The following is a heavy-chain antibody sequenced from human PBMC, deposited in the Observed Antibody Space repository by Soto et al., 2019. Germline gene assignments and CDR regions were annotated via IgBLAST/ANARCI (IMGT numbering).Heavy chain of an antibody. V-gene: IGHV4-59*01. J-gene: IGHJ5*02. Sequence: PSETLSLTCTVSGGSISSYYWSWIRQPPGKGLEWIGYIYYSGSTNYNPSLKSRVTISVDTSKNQFSLKLSSVTAADTAVYYCARGYSSGWYVRTFDPWGQGTLVTV. CDR3: ARGYSSGWYVRTFDP. CDR1: GGSISSYY. CDR2: IYYSGST. D-gene: IGHD6-19*01.